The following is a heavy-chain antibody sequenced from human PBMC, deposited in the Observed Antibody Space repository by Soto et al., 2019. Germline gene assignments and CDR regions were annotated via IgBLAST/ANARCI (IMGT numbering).Heavy chain of an antibody. CDR2: ISSTTNYI. CDR3: ARESEDLTSNFDY. Sequence: PGGSLRLSCAASGFTFTRYSMNWVRQAPGKGLEWVSSISSTTNYIYYGDSMKGRFTISRDNAKNSLYLEMNSLRAEDTAVYYCARESEDLTSNFDYWGQGTLVTVSS. CDR1: GFTFTRYS. J-gene: IGHJ4*02. V-gene: IGHV3-21*06.